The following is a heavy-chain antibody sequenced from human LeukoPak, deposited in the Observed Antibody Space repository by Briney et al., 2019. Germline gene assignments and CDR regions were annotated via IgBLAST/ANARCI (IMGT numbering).Heavy chain of an antibody. J-gene: IGHJ4*02. CDR3: AKDSRYCSSTSCSYFDY. V-gene: IGHV3-30*18. Sequence: PGGSLRLSCAASGFTFSSYGMHWVRQAPGKGLEWVAVISYDGSNKYYADSVKGRFTISRDNSKNTLYLQMNSLRAEDTAVYYCAKDSRYCSSTSCSYFDYWGQGTLVTVSS. CDR1: GFTFSSYG. CDR2: ISYDGSNK. D-gene: IGHD2-2*01.